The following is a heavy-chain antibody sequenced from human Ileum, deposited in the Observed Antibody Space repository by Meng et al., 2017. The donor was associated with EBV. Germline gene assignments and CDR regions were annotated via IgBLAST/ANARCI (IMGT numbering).Heavy chain of an antibody. D-gene: IGHD7-27*01. CDR3: VKSNWGSEDS. CDR1: GFTFSSYW. J-gene: IGHJ4*02. V-gene: IGHV3-74*03. CDR2: IKTDGSTS. Sequence: EVQLGESGGGLVQSGGSLRLSCAASGFTFSSYWMHWVCQAPGKGLVWVSNIKTDGSTSAYADSVKGRFTISRDNAKNTLYLQMNSLRVEDTAIYYCVKSNWGSEDSWGQGTLVTVSS.